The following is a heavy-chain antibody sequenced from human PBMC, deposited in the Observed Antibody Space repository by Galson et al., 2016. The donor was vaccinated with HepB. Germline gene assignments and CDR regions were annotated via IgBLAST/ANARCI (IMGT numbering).Heavy chain of an antibody. CDR1: GDSIATYY. CDR2: IYPTTSD. V-gene: IGHV4-4*07. D-gene: IGHD1-26*01. CDR3: ARQSCRGSSCYRVDQYYYMDV. Sequence: ETLSLTCTVSGDSIATYYWSWIRQSAGKGLEWIGRIYPTTSDIYNPSLQSRVTMSADTSKNQLSLSLSSVTAADTAVYYCARQSCRGSSCYRVDQYYYMDVWGKGTTVTVSS. J-gene: IGHJ6*03.